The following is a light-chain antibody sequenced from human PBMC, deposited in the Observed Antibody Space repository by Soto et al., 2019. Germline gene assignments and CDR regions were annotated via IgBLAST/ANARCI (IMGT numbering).Light chain of an antibody. J-gene: IGLJ1*01. CDR1: RSDVGVYNY. CDR3: SSYAGSNNFV. V-gene: IGLV2-8*01. CDR2: EAS. Sequence: QSALTQPPSASGSPGQSVTVSCTGTRSDVGVYNYVSWYRQHPGKAPKLLIYEASKRPSGVPDRFSGSKSGNTASLTVSGLQAEDEADYYCSSYAGSNNFVFGTGTKVTVL.